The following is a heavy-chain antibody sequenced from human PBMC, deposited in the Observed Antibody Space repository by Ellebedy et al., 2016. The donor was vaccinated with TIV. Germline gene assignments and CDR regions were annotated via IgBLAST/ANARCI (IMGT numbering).Heavy chain of an antibody. D-gene: IGHD3-22*01. CDR3: ARVLDSSGYYIYAFDI. CDR1: GGSISSYY. Sequence: MPGGSLRLSCTVSGGSISSYYWSWIRQPPGKGLEWIGYIYYSGSTNYNPSLKSRVTISVDTSKNQFSLKLSSVTAADTAVYYCARVLDSSGYYIYAFDIWGQGTMVTVSS. V-gene: IGHV4-59*08. J-gene: IGHJ3*02. CDR2: IYYSGST.